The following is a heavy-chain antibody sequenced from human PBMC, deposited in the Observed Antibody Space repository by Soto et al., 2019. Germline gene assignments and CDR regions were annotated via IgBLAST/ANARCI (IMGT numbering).Heavy chain of an antibody. D-gene: IGHD5-12*01. J-gene: IGHJ6*03. Sequence: GGSLRLSCAASGFTVSSNYMSWVRQAPGKGLEWVSVIYSGGSTYYADSVKGRFTISRHNSKNTLYLQMNSLRAEDTAVYYCARGEVATITNYYYMDVWGKGTTVTVSS. V-gene: IGHV3-53*04. CDR1: GFTVSSNY. CDR2: IYSGGST. CDR3: ARGEVATITNYYYMDV.